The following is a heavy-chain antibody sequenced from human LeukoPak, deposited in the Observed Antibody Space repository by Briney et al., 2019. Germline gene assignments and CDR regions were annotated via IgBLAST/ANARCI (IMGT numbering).Heavy chain of an antibody. D-gene: IGHD4-17*01. CDR1: GGSISSGGYY. CDR3: ARAPVTVTTTGPSYFDY. Sequence: SQTLSLTCTVSGGSISSGGYYWSWIRQHPGKGLEWIGYIHYSGSTYYNPSLKSRVTISVDTSKNQFSLKLSSVTAADTAVYYCARAPVTVTTTGPSYFDYWGQGTLVTVSS. V-gene: IGHV4-31*03. CDR2: IHYSGST. J-gene: IGHJ4*02.